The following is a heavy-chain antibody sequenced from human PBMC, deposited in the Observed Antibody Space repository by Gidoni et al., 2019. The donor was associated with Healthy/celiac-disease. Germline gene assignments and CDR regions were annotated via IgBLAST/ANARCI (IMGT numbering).Heavy chain of an antibody. CDR2: IYYSGST. CDR3: ARQNGEEADY. V-gene: IGHV4-39*01. CDR1: GGSISSSSYY. J-gene: IGHJ4*02. D-gene: IGHD4-17*01. Sequence: QLQLQESGPGLVKPSETLSLTCTVSGGSISSSSYYWGWIRQPPGKGLEWIGSIYYSGSTYYNPSLKGRVTISVDTSKNQFSLKLSSVTAADTAVYYCARQNGEEADYWGQGTLVTVSS.